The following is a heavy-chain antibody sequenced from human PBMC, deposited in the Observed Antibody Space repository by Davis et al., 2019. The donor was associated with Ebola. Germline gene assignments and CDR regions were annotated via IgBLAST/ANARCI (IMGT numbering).Heavy chain of an antibody. J-gene: IGHJ3*01. CDR2: ITISSDTI. Sequence: GESLKISCAASGFTFSSYWMNWVRQAPGKGLEWISYITISSDTIYYADSVKGRFTISRDNSKNTLYLQMNGLRVEDTAIYYCAKDNRNIWSEVWGQGTMVTVSS. CDR3: AKDNRNIWSEV. CDR1: GFTFSSYW. V-gene: IGHV3-48*01. D-gene: IGHD2/OR15-2a*01.